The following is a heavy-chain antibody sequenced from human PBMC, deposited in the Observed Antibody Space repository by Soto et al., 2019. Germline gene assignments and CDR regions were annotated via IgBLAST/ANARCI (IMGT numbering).Heavy chain of an antibody. CDR1: GYTFTSYG. Sequence: ASVKVSCKASGYTFTSYGMSWVRQAPGQRLEWMGWINAGSGNTKYSQKFQGRVTITRDTSASTAYMELSSLRSEDTAVYYCARSLTQYCSGGTCYVYYGMDVWGQGTTVTVSS. J-gene: IGHJ6*02. CDR2: INAGSGNT. V-gene: IGHV1-3*01. CDR3: ARSLTQYCSGGTCYVYYGMDV. D-gene: IGHD2-15*01.